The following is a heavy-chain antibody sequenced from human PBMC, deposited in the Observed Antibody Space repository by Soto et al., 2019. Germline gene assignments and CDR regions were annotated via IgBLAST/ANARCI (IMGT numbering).Heavy chain of an antibody. CDR3: ASRWHPAMENGMDV. D-gene: IGHD1-1*01. CDR2: ISYDGSNK. CDR1: GFTFSSYA. Sequence: QVQLVESGGGVVQPGRSLRLSCAASGFTFSSYAMHWVRQAPGKGLEWGAVISYDGSNKYYADSVKGRFTISRDNSTNTLYLQMNSLRAEDTAVYYCASRWHPAMENGMDVWGQGTTVTVSS. V-gene: IGHV3-30-3*01. J-gene: IGHJ6*02.